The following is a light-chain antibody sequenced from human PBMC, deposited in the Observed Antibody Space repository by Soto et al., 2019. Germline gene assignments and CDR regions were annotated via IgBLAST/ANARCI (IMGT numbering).Light chain of an antibody. CDR1: QRISSY. Sequence: DIQMTQSPSSLSASVGDRVTITCRASQRISSYLHWYQQKPGKAPKLLIYAASSLQSGVPSRFSGSGSGTDFTLTISSLQPEDFATYSCQQSYSTPTFGQGTKLEIK. V-gene: IGKV1-39*01. CDR3: QQSYSTPT. J-gene: IGKJ2*01. CDR2: AAS.